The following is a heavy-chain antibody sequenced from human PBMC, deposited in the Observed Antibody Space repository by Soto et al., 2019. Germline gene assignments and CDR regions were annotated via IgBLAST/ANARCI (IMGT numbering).Heavy chain of an antibody. V-gene: IGHV1-8*01. J-gene: IGHJ6*03. CDR2: MNPNSGNT. Sequence: VKVSCKASGYTFTSYDINWVRQATGQGLEWMGWMNPNSGNTGYAQKFQGRVTMTRNTSISTAYMELSSLRSEDTAVYYCAREASYYYGSGSPSGYYYYYMDVWGKGTTVTVSS. CDR1: GYTFTSYD. D-gene: IGHD3-10*01. CDR3: AREASYYYGSGSPSGYYYYYMDV.